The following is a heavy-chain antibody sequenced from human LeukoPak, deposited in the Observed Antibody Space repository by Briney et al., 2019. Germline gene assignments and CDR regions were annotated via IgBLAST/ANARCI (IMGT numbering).Heavy chain of an antibody. Sequence: QAGGSLRLSCAASGFTFSSYAMSWVRQAPGKGLEWVSAISGSGGSTYYADSAKGRFTISRDNAKNSLYLQMNSLRAEDTALYYCARVGYVWGSYRLHYFDYWGQGTLVTVSS. CDR2: ISGSGGST. J-gene: IGHJ4*02. CDR3: ARVGYVWGSYRLHYFDY. V-gene: IGHV3-23*01. D-gene: IGHD3-16*02. CDR1: GFTFSSYA.